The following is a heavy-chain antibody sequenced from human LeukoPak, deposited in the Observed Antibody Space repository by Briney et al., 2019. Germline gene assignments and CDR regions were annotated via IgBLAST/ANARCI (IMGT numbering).Heavy chain of an antibody. CDR2: ISGRGDTT. CDR3: AREGPPITMIVVAPFDI. J-gene: IGHJ3*02. V-gene: IGHV3-23*01. Sequence: GGSLRLSCAASGFTFSSYAMSWVRQAPGKGLEWVSAISGRGDTTYYADSVKGRFTISRDNSKNTLYLQMNSLRAEDTAVYYCAREGPPITMIVVAPFDIWGQGTMVTVSS. D-gene: IGHD3-22*01. CDR1: GFTFSSYA.